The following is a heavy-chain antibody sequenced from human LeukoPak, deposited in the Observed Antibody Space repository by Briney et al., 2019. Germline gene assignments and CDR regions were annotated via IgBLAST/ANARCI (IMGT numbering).Heavy chain of an antibody. CDR2: IYPGDSDT. V-gene: IGHV5-51*01. J-gene: IGHJ3*02. CDR1: GSSFTSYW. CDR3: ARRCITIFGVVTNAFDI. Sequence: GESLQISCQGSGSSFTSYWIGWVRQMPGKGLEWMGIIYPGDSDTRYSPSFQGQVTISADKSISTAYLQWSSLKASDTAMYYCARRCITIFGVVTNAFDIWGQGTMVTVSS. D-gene: IGHD3-3*01.